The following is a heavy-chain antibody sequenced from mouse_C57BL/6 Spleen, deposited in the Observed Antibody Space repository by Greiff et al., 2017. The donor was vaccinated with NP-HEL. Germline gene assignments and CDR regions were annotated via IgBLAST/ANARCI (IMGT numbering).Heavy chain of an antibody. CDR2: IWSGGST. V-gene: IGHV2-2*01. J-gene: IGHJ4*01. D-gene: IGHD2-1*01. Sequence: QVQLQQSGPGLVQPSQSLSITCTVSGFSFTSYGVHWVRQSPGKGLEWLGVIWSGGSTDYNAACISRLSISKDNSKSQFFFKMNSLQADDTAIYYVARAPLHYYAMDYWGQGTSVTVSS. CDR1: GFSFTSYG. CDR3: ARAPLHYYAMDY.